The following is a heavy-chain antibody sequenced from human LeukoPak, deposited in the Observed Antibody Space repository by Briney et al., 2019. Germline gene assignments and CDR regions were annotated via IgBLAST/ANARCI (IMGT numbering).Heavy chain of an antibody. J-gene: IGHJ6*02. V-gene: IGHV3-30*04. CDR1: GFTFRTYA. CDR3: AREFWSGPTTNYGMDV. D-gene: IGHD3-3*01. Sequence: GGSLRLSCAASGFTFRTYAMHWVRQPPGKGLEWVAVISKDGNDKYYADSVKGRFTISRDNSKNTLYLQMNSLRAEDTAVYYCAREFWSGPTTNYGMDVWGQGTTVTVSS. CDR2: ISKDGNDK.